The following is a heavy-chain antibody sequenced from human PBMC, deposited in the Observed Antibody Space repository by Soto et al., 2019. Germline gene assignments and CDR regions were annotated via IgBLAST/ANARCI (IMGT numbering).Heavy chain of an antibody. J-gene: IGHJ6*01. Sequence: PSETLSLTCTVSGGSISSYYWSWIRQPPGKGLEWIGYIYYSGSTNYNPSLKSRVTISVDTSKNQFSLKLSSVTAADTAVYYCAGEGGTGYGAAYGMDAGGKGPRSPSPQ. V-gene: IGHV4-59*01. CDR1: GGSISSYY. CDR2: IYYSGST. D-gene: IGHD3-10*01. CDR3: AGEGGTGYGAAYGMDA.